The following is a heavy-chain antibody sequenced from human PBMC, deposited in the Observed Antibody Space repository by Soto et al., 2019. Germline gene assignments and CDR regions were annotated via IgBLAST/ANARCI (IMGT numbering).Heavy chain of an antibody. V-gene: IGHV1-69*01. D-gene: IGHD6-13*01. CDR2: IIPLFGTT. Sequence: QVQLVQSGSEVKMPGSSVKVSCKTSGGTFSRHAINWVRQAPGQGLEWMGGIIPLFGTTNYAQKFKGRVTISADESTSTAYMDLSSLTSEDAAVYYCARAAIHGSSCYFWFDPWGQGTLVTVSS. J-gene: IGHJ5*02. CDR3: ARAAIHGSSCYFWFDP. CDR1: GGTFSRHA.